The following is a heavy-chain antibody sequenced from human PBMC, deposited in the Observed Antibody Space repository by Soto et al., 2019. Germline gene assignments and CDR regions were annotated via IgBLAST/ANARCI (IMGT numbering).Heavy chain of an antibody. J-gene: IGHJ6*02. Sequence: GASVKVSCKASGYTFTSYGISWVRQAPGQGLEWMGWISAYNGKTNYAQKLQGRVTMTTDTSTSTAYMELRSLRSDDTAVYYCARDSPYYGSGSYNYYYGMDVWGQGTTVTVSS. CDR3: ARDSPYYGSGSYNYYYGMDV. D-gene: IGHD3-10*01. CDR2: ISAYNGKT. V-gene: IGHV1-18*01. CDR1: GYTFTSYG.